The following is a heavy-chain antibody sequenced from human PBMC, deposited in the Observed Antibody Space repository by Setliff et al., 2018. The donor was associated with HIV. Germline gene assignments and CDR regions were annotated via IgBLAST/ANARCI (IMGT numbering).Heavy chain of an antibody. V-gene: IGHV1-69*04. Sequence: SVKVSCKASGYTFTSYYMHWVRQAPGQGLEWMGRIIPILGVPRYAQKFQGRVTITADKSTSTSYMHLSSLRAEDTAVYYCARGEPSILIEPAAFFDYWGQGTLVTVSS. CDR1: GYTFTSYY. D-gene: IGHD2-2*01. CDR2: IIPILGVP. CDR3: ARGEPSILIEPAAFFDY. J-gene: IGHJ4*02.